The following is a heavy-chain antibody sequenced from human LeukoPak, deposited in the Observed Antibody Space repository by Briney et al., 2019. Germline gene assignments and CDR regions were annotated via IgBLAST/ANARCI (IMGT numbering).Heavy chain of an antibody. CDR1: RLTSSTYA. D-gene: IGHD6-19*01. CDR3: ARDRIAVAGMGAFQH. J-gene: IGHJ1*01. CDR2: ISNDGTNE. V-gene: IGHV3-30-3*01. Sequence: GRSLRLSCAASRLTSSTYAMHWVRQAPGKGLEWVAGISNDGTNEDHADSVKGRFTISRDNSKNTLYLQMNSLRAEDTAIYYCARDRIAVAGMGAFQHWGQGTLVTVSS.